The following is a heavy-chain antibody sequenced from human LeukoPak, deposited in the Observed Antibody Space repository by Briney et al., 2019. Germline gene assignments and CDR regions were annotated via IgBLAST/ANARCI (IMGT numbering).Heavy chain of an antibody. D-gene: IGHD2-21*01. CDR3: AKHTLVVRAIYY. V-gene: IGHV3-23*01. J-gene: IGHJ4*02. CDR1: GFTFSSYA. Sequence: PGGSLSLSCAASGFTFSSYAMSWVRQAPGKGLEWVSAITGSGGTTYYADSVKGRFTISRDNSKTTLYLPMNSLRGEDAGVYYCAKHTLVVRAIYYWGQGTLVTVSS. CDR2: ITGSGGTT.